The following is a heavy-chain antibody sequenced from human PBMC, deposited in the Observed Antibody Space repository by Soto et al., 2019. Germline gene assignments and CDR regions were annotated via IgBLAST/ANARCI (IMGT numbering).Heavy chain of an antibody. J-gene: IGHJ5*02. V-gene: IGHV4-39*01. Sequence: QLQLQESGPGLVKPSETLSLTCTVSGGSISSSSYYWGWIRQPPGKGLEWIGSIYYSGSTYYNPSLKSRVTISVDTSKNQFSLKLSSVTAADTAVYYCVRHPSSCYDILTGSLPNWFDPWGQGTLVTVSS. CDR1: GGSISSSSYY. CDR3: VRHPSSCYDILTGSLPNWFDP. CDR2: IYYSGST. D-gene: IGHD3-9*01.